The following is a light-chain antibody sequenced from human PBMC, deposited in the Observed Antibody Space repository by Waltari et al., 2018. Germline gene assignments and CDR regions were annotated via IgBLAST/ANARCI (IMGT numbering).Light chain of an antibody. J-gene: IGLJ2*01. CDR2: DNN. V-gene: IGLV1-51*01. Sequence: QSVLTQPPSVSAAPGQRVTIPCPGSSPNIGYYYVYWYQQVPGTAPKLLIYDNNKRPSGIPDRFSGSKSGTSATLGITGLRTGDEADYYCGTWDSSLSVEVFGGGTKLTVL. CDR3: GTWDSSLSVEV. CDR1: SPNIGYYY.